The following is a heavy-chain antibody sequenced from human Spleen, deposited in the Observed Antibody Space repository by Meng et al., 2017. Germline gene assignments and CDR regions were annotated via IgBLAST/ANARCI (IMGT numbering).Heavy chain of an antibody. J-gene: IGHJ4*02. D-gene: IGHD6-19*01. CDR2: ISNDGNNQ. V-gene: IGHV3-30*18. CDR1: GFTFGRYG. Sequence: QVQLVESGGGVVQPGRSLRLSCAASGFTFGRYGMHWVRQAAGKGLEWVAIISNDGNNQNYADSVKGRFTISRDNSKNTVYLQMNSLRVEDTAVYYCTKAVASMGYHFDYWGQGTLVTVSS. CDR3: TKAVASMGYHFDY.